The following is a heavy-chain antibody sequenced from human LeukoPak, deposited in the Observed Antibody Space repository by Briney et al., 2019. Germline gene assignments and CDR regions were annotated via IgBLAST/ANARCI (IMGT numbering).Heavy chain of an antibody. CDR2: MNPNSGNT. V-gene: IGHV1-8*01. Sequence: ASVNVSCKASGYTFTSYDINWVRQATGQGLEWIGWMNPNSGNTGYAQKFQGRVTMTRNTSISTAYMELSSLRSEDTAVYYCARGPERSRFGSGSSWFDPWGQGTLVTVSS. CDR3: ARGPERSRFGSGSSWFDP. D-gene: IGHD3-10*01. J-gene: IGHJ5*02. CDR1: GYTFTSYD.